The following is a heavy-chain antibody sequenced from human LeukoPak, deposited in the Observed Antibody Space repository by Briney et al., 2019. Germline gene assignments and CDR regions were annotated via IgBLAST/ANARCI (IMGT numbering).Heavy chain of an antibody. Sequence: PGGSLRLSCAASGFTFSSYSMNWVRQAPGKGLEWVSSISSSSSYIYYADSVKGRFTISRDNAKNSLYLQMNSLRAEDTAVYYCARDMGYGVFYYMDVWGKGTTVTVSS. CDR1: GFTFSSYS. D-gene: IGHD4-17*01. CDR2: ISSSSSYI. V-gene: IGHV3-21*01. J-gene: IGHJ6*03. CDR3: ARDMGYGVFYYMDV.